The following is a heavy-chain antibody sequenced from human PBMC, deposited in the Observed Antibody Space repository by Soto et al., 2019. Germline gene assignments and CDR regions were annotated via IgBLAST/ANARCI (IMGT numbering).Heavy chain of an antibody. Sequence: ASVKVSCKASGYTLVMYYIHWMRQAPGQGLEWMGLINPSGGSTTYAQKFQGRVTMTRDTSTSTVYMDLSSLKSEDTAVYYCARSPYSSGYYYAIDYWGQGTQVTVSS. D-gene: IGHD3-22*01. CDR1: GYTLVMYY. V-gene: IGHV1-46*01. CDR2: INPSGGST. J-gene: IGHJ4*02. CDR3: ARSPYSSGYYYAIDY.